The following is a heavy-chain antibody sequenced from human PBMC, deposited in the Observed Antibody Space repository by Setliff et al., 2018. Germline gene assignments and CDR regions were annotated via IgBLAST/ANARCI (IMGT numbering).Heavy chain of an antibody. CDR2: ISWNSGSI. CDR1: GFTFDDYA. CDR3: AKDSMITFGGVMN. D-gene: IGHD3-16*01. V-gene: IGHV3-9*03. J-gene: IGHJ4*02. Sequence: PGGSLRLSCAASGFTFDDYAMHWVRQAPGKGLEWVSGISWNSGSIGYADSVKGRFTISRDNAKNSLYLQMNSLRAEDMALYYCAKDSMITFGGVMNWGQGTLVTVS.